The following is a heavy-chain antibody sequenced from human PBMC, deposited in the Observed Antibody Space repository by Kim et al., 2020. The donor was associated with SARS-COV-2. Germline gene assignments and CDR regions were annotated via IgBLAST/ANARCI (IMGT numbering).Heavy chain of an antibody. Sequence: GGSLRLSCAASGFTFANTWMSWVRQAPGKGLEWVGRIKAKIHGGTPDYPAPAKGRFTISRDDSENILYLQMNSLKTEDSAVYYCTREPHFDYWGQGTLVTVSS. CDR2: IKAKIHGGTP. CDR1: GFTFANTW. V-gene: IGHV3-15*01. CDR3: TREPHFDY. J-gene: IGHJ4*02.